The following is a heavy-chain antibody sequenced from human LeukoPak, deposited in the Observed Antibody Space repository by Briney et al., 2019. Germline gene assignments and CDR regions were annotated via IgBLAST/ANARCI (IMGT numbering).Heavy chain of an antibody. CDR3: AKEPFPVEAVAAFDY. CDR1: GFTFNDYA. D-gene: IGHD6-19*01. CDR2: ISWNSGSI. J-gene: IGHJ4*02. V-gene: IGHV3-9*01. Sequence: GGSLRLSCAASGFTFNDYAMRWVRQAPGKGLEWVSGISWNSGSIGYADSVKGRFTISRDNAKNSLYLQMNSLRAEDTALYYCAKEPFPVEAVAAFDYWGQGTLVTVSS.